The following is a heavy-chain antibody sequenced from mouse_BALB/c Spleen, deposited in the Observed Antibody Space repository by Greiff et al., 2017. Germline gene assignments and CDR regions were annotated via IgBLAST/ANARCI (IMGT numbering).Heavy chain of an antibody. CDR3: ARDSPYAMDY. J-gene: IGHJ4*01. Sequence: QVQLQQPGAELVRPGASVKLSCKASGYTFTSYWINWVKQRPGQGLEWIGNIYPYNGGTGYNQKFKSKATLTVDNSSSTAYMELRSLTSEDSAVYYCARDSPYAMDYWGQGTSVTVSS. CDR1: GYTFTSYW. CDR2: IYPYNGGT. V-gene: IGHV1-53*01.